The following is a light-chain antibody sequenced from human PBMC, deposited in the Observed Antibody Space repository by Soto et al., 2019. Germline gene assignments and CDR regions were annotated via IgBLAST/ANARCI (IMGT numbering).Light chain of an antibody. CDR2: KAS. V-gene: IGKV1-5*03. CDR3: LQYNSHSWT. J-gene: IGKJ1*01. CDR1: QSINSW. Sequence: DIQMTQSPSTLSASVGDRVTITCRASQSINSWLAWYQHKPGEAPKLLIYKASSLESGVPSRFSGSGSGTNFTLTISTLQPEDFANYYFLQYNSHSWTFGQETKVEMK.